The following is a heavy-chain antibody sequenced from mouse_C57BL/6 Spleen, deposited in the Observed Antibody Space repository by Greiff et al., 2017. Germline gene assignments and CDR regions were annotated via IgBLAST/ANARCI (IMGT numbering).Heavy chain of an antibody. J-gene: IGHJ2*01. CDR2: INPNNGGT. D-gene: IGHD1-1*01. Sequence: VQLQQSGPELVKPGASVKMSCKASGYTFTDYNMHWVKQSHGKSLEWIGYINPNNGGTSYNQKFKGKATLTVNKSSSTAYMELRSLTSEDSAVYYCARSRDRTVVSDYWGQGTTLTVSS. CDR3: ARSRDRTVVSDY. CDR1: GYTFTDYN. V-gene: IGHV1-22*01.